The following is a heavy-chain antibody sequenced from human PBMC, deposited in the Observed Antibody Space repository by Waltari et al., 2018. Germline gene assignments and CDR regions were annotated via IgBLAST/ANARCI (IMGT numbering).Heavy chain of an antibody. CDR2: IDNSGETT. J-gene: IGHJ4*02. V-gene: IGHV3-23*05. CDR1: GFDYSSYA. D-gene: IGHD3-10*01. CDR3: AKDSGYSMIRGRENS. Sequence: VYLLESGGGLVQPGGSLRLSCVGSGFDYSSYAMSWVRQAPGKGLGWVSGIDNSGETTYYAGSVKGRFTISRDDSRNTVYLHMTTLRVDDTAVYYCAKDSGYSMIRGRENSWGQGTLVIVSS.